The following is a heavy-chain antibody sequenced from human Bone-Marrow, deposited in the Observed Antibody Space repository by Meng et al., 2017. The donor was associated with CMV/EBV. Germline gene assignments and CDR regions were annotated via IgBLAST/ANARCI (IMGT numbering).Heavy chain of an antibody. CDR3: SRSGGMDV. J-gene: IGHJ6*02. V-gene: IGHV4-38-2*02. Sequence: SEPLSLTCTVSGHSLRSGYYWAWIRQSPGKGLEWIGSIHTSGSTYYTPSLQSRATISVDTSKNQFSLKLTSVTAADTAVYYCSRSGGMDVWGQGTTVTVSS. CDR2: IHTSGST. CDR1: GHSLRSGYY. D-gene: IGHD3-10*01.